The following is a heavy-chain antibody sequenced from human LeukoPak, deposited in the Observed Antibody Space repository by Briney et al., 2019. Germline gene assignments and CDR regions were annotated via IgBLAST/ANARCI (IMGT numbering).Heavy chain of an antibody. Sequence: SETLSLTCTVSGGSISSYYWSWLRQPPGKGLEWIGYIYYSGSTNYNPSLTSRVTISVDTSKNHFSLKLSSVTAADTAVYYCARVRFLESLPDAFDIWGQGTMVTVSS. V-gene: IGHV4-59*01. CDR1: GGSISSYY. J-gene: IGHJ3*02. CDR3: ARVRFLESLPDAFDI. D-gene: IGHD3-3*01. CDR2: IYYSGST.